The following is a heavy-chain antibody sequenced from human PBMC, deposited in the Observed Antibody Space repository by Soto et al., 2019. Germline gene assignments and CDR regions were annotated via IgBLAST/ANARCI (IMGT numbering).Heavy chain of an antibody. V-gene: IGHV1-69*13. CDR2: IIPISGTA. Sequence: SVKVSCKASGGTFSSYAISWVRQAPGQGLEWMGGIIPISGTANYAQKFQGRVTITADESTSTAYMELSSLRSEDTAVYYCASSQGSSTSLEIYYYYYYGMDVWGQGTTVTVSS. D-gene: IGHD2-2*01. CDR1: GGTFSSYA. J-gene: IGHJ6*02. CDR3: ASSQGSSTSLEIYYYYYYGMDV.